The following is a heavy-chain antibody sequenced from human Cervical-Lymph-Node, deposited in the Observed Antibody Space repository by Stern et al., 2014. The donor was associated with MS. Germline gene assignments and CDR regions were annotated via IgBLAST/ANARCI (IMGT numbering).Heavy chain of an antibody. J-gene: IGHJ5*02. CDR1: GFTFSSYS. CDR3: ARDVGWVRGVKIHNWFDP. Sequence: VQLVESGGGLVKPGGSLRLSCAASGFTFSSYSMNWVRQAPGKGLEWVSSISSSSSYIYYADSVKGRFTISRDNAKNSLYLQMNSLRAEDTAVYYCARDVGWVRGVKIHNWFDPWGQGTLVTVSS. V-gene: IGHV3-21*01. D-gene: IGHD3-10*01. CDR2: ISSSSSYI.